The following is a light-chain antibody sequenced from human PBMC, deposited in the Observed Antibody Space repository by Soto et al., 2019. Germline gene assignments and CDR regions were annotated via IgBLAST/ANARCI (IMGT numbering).Light chain of an antibody. Sequence: QSALTQPASVSGSPGQSITISCTGTSSDVGGYNFVSWYQQHPGKAPKLMIYEVSNRPSGVSNRFSGSKSGNTASLTISGLQAEYEDDYYCTSYSTSNSYVFGAGTKLTVL. CDR1: SSDVGGYNF. CDR2: EVS. V-gene: IGLV2-14*01. CDR3: TSYSTSNSYV. J-gene: IGLJ1*01.